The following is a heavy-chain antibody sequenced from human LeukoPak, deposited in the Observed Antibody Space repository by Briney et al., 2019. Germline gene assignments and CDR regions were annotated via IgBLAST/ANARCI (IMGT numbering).Heavy chain of an antibody. Sequence: SETLSLTCTVSGGSISSYYWSWIRQPPGKGLEWIGHIYYSGCTNYNPSLKSRVTISVDTSKNQFSLKLSSVTAADTAVYYCARHDSSGYYWREWGQGTLVTVSS. D-gene: IGHD3-22*01. J-gene: IGHJ4*02. V-gene: IGHV4-59*08. CDR2: IYYSGCT. CDR3: ARHDSSGYYWRE. CDR1: GGSISSYY.